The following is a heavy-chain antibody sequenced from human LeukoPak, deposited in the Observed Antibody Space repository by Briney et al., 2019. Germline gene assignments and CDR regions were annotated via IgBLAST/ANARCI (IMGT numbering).Heavy chain of an antibody. CDR3: AGHYYGSGSLSSAFDY. CDR2: ISYDGSNK. D-gene: IGHD3-10*01. CDR1: GFTFSSYA. V-gene: IGHV3-30*01. J-gene: IGHJ4*02. Sequence: GGSLGLSCAASGFTFSSYAMHWVRQAPGKGLEWVAVISYDGSNKYYADSVEGRFTISRDNSKNTLYLQMNSLRAEDTAVYYCAGHYYGSGSLSSAFDYWGQGTLVTVSS.